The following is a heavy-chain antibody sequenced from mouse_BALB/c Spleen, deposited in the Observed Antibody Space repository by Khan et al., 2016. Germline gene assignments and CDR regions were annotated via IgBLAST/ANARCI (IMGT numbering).Heavy chain of an antibody. CDR1: GYTFSNYW. Sequence: QVQLQQSGAELMKPGASVKISCKATGYTFSNYWIEWVKQRLGHGLEWIGDIIPGSGYSNSNENFKGKATFTADASSNTAYMQLISLTSEDSAVYFCARAEYSMDYWGQGTSVTVSS. CDR2: IIPGSGYS. J-gene: IGHJ4*01. V-gene: IGHV1-9*01. CDR3: ARAEYSMDY. D-gene: IGHD2-10*02.